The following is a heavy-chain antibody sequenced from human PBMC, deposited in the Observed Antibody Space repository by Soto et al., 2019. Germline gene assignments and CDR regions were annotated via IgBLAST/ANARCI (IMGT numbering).Heavy chain of an antibody. CDR3: ARLFLRYFAWLSPMGPEYYFDY. J-gene: IGHJ4*02. CDR1: GGSFSGYY. D-gene: IGHD3-9*01. CDR2: INHSGST. Sequence: SETLSLTCAVYGGSFSGYYWSWIRQPPGKGLEWIGEINHSGSTNYNPSLKSRVTISVDTSKNQFSLKLSSVTAADTAVYYCARLFLRYFAWLSPMGPEYYFDYWGQGTLVTVSS. V-gene: IGHV4-34*01.